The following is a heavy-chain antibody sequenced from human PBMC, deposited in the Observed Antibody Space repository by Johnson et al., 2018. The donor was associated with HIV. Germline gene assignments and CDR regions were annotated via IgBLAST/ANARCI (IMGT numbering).Heavy chain of an antibody. CDR3: ARDPYGSGPYVAFDI. V-gene: IGHV3-30*04. Sequence: VQLVESGGGVVQPGRSLRLSCAASGFTFSSYAMHWVRQAPGKGLEWVAVISYDGSNKYYANYVKGRFTISRDNSKNTLYLQMNSLRAEDTAVYYCARDPYGSGPYVAFDIWGQGTMVTVSS. CDR2: ISYDGSNK. CDR1: GFTFSSYA. J-gene: IGHJ3*02. D-gene: IGHD3-10*01.